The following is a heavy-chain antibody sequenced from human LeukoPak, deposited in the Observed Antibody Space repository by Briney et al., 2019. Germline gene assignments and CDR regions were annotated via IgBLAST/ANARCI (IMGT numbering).Heavy chain of an antibody. J-gene: IGHJ4*02. V-gene: IGHV4-4*07. Sequence: PSETLSLXCTVSGGSISSYYWSWIRQAAGKGREWIGRIYSSGSTNYNPSFKSRVTMSVDTSKNQFSLKLSSVTAADTAVYYCGRTGGSGSYGNGIDYWGQGTLVTVSS. CDR1: GGSISSYY. CDR2: IYSSGST. CDR3: GRTGGSGSYGNGIDY. D-gene: IGHD6-19*01.